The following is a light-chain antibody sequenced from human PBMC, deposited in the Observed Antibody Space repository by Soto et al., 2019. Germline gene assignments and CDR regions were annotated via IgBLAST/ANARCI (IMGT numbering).Light chain of an antibody. Sequence: DIQMTQSPSTLSASVGDRVTITCRASQSISSWLAWYQQKPGKAPKLLIYDASSLESGVPSRFSGSGSGTEFTLTISSLQPDDFATYYCQQYNSYSPVLTFGGGNKVEIK. CDR1: QSISSW. J-gene: IGKJ4*01. CDR3: QQYNSYSPVLT. CDR2: DAS. V-gene: IGKV1-5*01.